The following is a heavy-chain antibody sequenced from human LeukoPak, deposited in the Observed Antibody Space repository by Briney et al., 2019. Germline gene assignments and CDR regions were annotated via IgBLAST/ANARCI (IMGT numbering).Heavy chain of an antibody. CDR1: GFTFSSYW. Sequence: GGSLRLSCAASGFTFSSYWMSWVRQAPGKGLEWVANIKQDGSEKYYVDSVKGRFTISRDNAKNSLYLQMNSLRAEDTAVYDCAREQMDGDYFYSVDYWGQGTLVTVSS. J-gene: IGHJ4*02. CDR3: AREQMDGDYFYSVDY. CDR2: IKQDGSEK. D-gene: IGHD4-17*01. V-gene: IGHV3-7*01.